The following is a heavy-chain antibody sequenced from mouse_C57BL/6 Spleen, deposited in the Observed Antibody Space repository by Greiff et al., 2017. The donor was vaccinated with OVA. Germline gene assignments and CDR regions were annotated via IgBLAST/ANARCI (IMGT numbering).Heavy chain of an antibody. CDR3: AREAFEYYGSPNYFDY. CDR1: GFNFKNSY. Sequence: EVKLLESVAELVRPGASVKLSCTASGFNFKNSYMNWVKQRPEQGLEWIGRIYPVNGNTKYTPKFQGKATITADTSSNTAYMQLSSLTSEDTAIYYCAREAFEYYGSPNYFDYWGQGTTVTVSA. V-gene: IGHV14-3*01. D-gene: IGHD1-1*01. CDR2: IYPVNGNT. J-gene: IGHJ3*01.